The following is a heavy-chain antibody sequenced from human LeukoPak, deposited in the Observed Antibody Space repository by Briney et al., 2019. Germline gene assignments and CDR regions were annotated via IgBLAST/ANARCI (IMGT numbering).Heavy chain of an antibody. V-gene: IGHV1-69*05. J-gene: IGHJ4*02. D-gene: IGHD5-18*01. Sequence: SVKVSCKASGYTFTSYDISWVRQAPGQGLEWMGGIIPIFGTANYAQKFQGRVTITTDESTSTAYMELSSLRSEDTAVYYCASGYSYGLTHYWGQGTLVTVSS. CDR3: ASGYSYGLTHY. CDR2: IIPIFGTA. CDR1: GYTFTSYD.